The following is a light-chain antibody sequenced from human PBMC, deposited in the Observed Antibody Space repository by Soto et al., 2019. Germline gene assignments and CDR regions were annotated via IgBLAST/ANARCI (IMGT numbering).Light chain of an antibody. J-gene: IGKJ4*01. CDR2: TAS. V-gene: IGKV1-12*01. Sequence: DIQMTQSPSFVSASVGDRVTITCRATEGIAGWLAWYQQKPGKATKLLINTASKLGSGVPARFSGSESGTDFTLTISSHQPEDSATYYCQQARGSPLTFGRGTKVEIK. CDR1: EGIAGW. CDR3: QQARGSPLT.